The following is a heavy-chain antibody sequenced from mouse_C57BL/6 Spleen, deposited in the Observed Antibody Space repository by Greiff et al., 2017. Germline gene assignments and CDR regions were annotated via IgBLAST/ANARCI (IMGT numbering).Heavy chain of an antibody. V-gene: IGHV1-54*01. Sequence: VQLQQSGAELVRPGTSVKVSCKASGYAFPNYLIEWVKQRPGQGLEWIGVINPGSGGTNYNEKFKGKATLTADKSSSTAYMQLSSLTSEDSAVYFCARSYDYDEGYYAMDYWGQGTSVTVSS. D-gene: IGHD2-4*01. CDR1: GYAFPNYL. CDR2: INPGSGGT. CDR3: ARSYDYDEGYYAMDY. J-gene: IGHJ4*01.